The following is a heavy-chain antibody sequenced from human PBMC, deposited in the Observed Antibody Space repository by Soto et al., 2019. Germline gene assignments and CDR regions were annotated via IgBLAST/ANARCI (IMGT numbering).Heavy chain of an antibody. D-gene: IGHD3-9*01. J-gene: IGHJ6*01. V-gene: IGHV1-69*01. CDR3: ARDRELGDIWTGYQNAYYYYGRDV. CDR1: GGTFSSYA. CDR2: IIPIFGTA. Sequence: QVQLVQSGAEVKKPGSSVKVSCKASGGTFSSYAISWVRQAPGQGREWMGGIIPIFGTANYAQKFQGRVTITAHESTRTAYMELSSLRSEDTAAYYCARDRELGDIWTGYQNAYYYYGRDVWGQGTTVTVSS.